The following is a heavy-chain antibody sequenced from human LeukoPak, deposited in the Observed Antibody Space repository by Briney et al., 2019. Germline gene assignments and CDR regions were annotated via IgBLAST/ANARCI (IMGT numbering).Heavy chain of an antibody. CDR3: ARDTETYYYDSSGYYYAFDI. D-gene: IGHD3-22*01. V-gene: IGHV1-18*01. J-gene: IGHJ3*02. CDR2: ISAYNGNT. Sequence: ASVKVSCKASGYTFTSYGISWGRQAPGQGLEWMGWISAYNGNTNYAQKLQGRVTMTTDTSTSTAYMELRSLRSDDTAVYYCARDTETYYYDSSGYYYAFDIWGQGTMVTVSS. CDR1: GYTFTSYG.